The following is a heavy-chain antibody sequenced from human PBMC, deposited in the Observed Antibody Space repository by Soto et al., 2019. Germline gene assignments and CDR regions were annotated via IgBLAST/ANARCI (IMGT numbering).Heavy chain of an antibody. D-gene: IGHD6-6*01. Sequence: ASVKASCKVSGYTLAELSMHWVRQAPGKGLEWMGGFDPEDGETIYAQKFQGRVTMTEDTSTDTAYMELSSLRSEDTAVYYCATRIIQYSSSPNWFDPWGQGTLVTVSS. CDR1: GYTLAELS. CDR3: ATRIIQYSSSPNWFDP. V-gene: IGHV1-24*01. CDR2: FDPEDGET. J-gene: IGHJ5*02.